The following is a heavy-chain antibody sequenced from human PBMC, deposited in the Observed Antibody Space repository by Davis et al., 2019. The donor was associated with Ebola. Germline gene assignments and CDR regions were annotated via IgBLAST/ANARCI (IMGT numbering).Heavy chain of an antibody. D-gene: IGHD2-21*01. Sequence: GESLKISCAGSGFTFNFYVMSWVRQAPGKGLEWVSAIDGGDGSTYYADSVKGRFTISRDNSKNTLYLQMNSLRADDTAVYYCAKDLSTAYCGGDCGTPGGVDVWGQGTTVTVSS. J-gene: IGHJ6*02. V-gene: IGHV3-23*01. CDR1: GFTFNFYV. CDR2: IDGGDGST. CDR3: AKDLSTAYCGGDCGTPGGVDV.